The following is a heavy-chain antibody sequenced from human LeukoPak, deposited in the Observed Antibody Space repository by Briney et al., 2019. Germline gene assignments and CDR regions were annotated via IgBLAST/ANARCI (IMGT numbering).Heavy chain of an antibody. Sequence: GASVKVSCKASGYTFTSYGISWVRQAPGQGLEWMGWISAYNGNTNYAQKLQGRVTMTTDTSTSTAYMELRSLRSDDTAVYYCARDRSPEGSSDWSNDYFDYWGQGTLVTVSS. CDR3: ARDRSPEGSSDWSNDYFDY. D-gene: IGHD6-19*01. V-gene: IGHV1-18*01. J-gene: IGHJ4*02. CDR2: ISAYNGNT. CDR1: GYTFTSYG.